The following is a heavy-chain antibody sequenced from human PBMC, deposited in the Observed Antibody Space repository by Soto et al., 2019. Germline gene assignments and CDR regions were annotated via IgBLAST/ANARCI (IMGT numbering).Heavy chain of an antibody. Sequence: GGSLRLSCAASGFTFSSYSMNWVRQAPGKGLEWVSYISSSSSTIYYADSVKGRFTISRDNAKNSLYLQMNSLRAEDTAVYYCARERGCSGGSCYGNWFDPWGQGTLVTVSS. D-gene: IGHD2-15*01. CDR3: ARERGCSGGSCYGNWFDP. V-gene: IGHV3-48*01. J-gene: IGHJ5*02. CDR1: GFTFSSYS. CDR2: ISSSSSTI.